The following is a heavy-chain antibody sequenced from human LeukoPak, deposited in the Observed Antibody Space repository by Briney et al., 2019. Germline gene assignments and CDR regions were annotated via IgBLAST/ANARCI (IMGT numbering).Heavy chain of an antibody. CDR3: ARHGGESIVAMILHAFDI. Sequence: SETLSLTCTVSGGPISSYSWTWIRQPPGKGLEWIGSLYYSGSTNYNPPLKSRVTMLVGTSKNQFSLKLSSVTAADTVVYYCARHGGESIVAMILHAFDIWGQGTTVTVSS. J-gene: IGHJ3*02. CDR1: GGPISSYS. D-gene: IGHD5-12*01. V-gene: IGHV4-59*08. CDR2: LYYSGST.